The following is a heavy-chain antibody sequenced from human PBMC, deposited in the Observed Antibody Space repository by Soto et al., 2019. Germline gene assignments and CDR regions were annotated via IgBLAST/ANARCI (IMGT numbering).Heavy chain of an antibody. CDR3: ARDGRCSSTFCAYYYYGMDV. Sequence: GGSLRVSWSASGFTFSSYGMHWVRQAPGKGLEWVAVIWYDGSNKYYADSVKGRFTISRDNSKNTLYLQMNSLRAEDTAVYYCARDGRCSSTFCAYYYYGMDVRAQGTAVPVSS. D-gene: IGHD2-2*01. CDR2: IWYDGSNK. V-gene: IGHV3-33*01. J-gene: IGHJ6*02. CDR1: GFTFSSYG.